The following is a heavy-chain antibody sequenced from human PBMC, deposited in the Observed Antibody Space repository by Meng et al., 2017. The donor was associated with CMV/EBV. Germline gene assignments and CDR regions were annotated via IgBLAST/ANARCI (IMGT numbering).Heavy chain of an antibody. J-gene: IGHJ6*02. CDR2: IYHSGST. CDR3: ARGDGYYYDSSGYPLYYYYYGMDV. D-gene: IGHD3-22*01. Sequence: SETLSLTCTVSGGSISSYYWSWIRQPPGKGLEWIGYIYHSGSTNYNPSLKSRVTISVDTSKNQFSLKLSSVTAADTAVYYCARGDGYYYDSSGYPLYYYYYGMDVWGQGTTVTVSS. V-gene: IGHV4-59*12. CDR1: GGSISSYY.